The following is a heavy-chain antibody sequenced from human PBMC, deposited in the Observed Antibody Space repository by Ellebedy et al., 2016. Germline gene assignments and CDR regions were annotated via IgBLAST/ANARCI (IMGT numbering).Heavy chain of an antibody. CDR3: AKHETDGDYYFDL. Sequence: GGSLRLXCAASGFTFKTYAMSWVRQAPGEGLEWVSTLSGSGPKTYYADSVQGRFTISRDNSKSTLYLQMNSLRAEDTAVYYWAKHETDGDYYFDLWGRGTLVTVSS. J-gene: IGHJ2*01. CDR1: GFTFKTYA. CDR2: LSGSGPKT. D-gene: IGHD2-21*01. V-gene: IGHV3-23*01.